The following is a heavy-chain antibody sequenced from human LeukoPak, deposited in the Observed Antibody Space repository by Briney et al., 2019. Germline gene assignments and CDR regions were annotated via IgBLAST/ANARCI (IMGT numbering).Heavy chain of an antibody. V-gene: IGHV3-30*18. J-gene: IGHJ3*02. CDR1: GFTFSDYG. CDR2: ITYDGSNK. CDR3: AKAAYNILTGYPHHDAFDI. Sequence: GGSLRLSCAASGFTFSDYGMHWVRQAPGKGLEWVAVITYDGSNKDYVESAKGRFTISRDNSRNTLYMQMNSLRDEDTAVYYCAKAAYNILTGYPHHDAFDIWGQGTMVTASS. D-gene: IGHD3-9*01.